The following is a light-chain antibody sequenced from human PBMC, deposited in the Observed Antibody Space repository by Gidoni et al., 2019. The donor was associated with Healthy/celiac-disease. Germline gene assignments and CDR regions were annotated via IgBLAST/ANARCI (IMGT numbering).Light chain of an antibody. J-gene: IGKJ5*01. CDR1: QSISSY. Sequence: DIQMTQSPSSLSASVGDRVTITCRATQSISSYLNWYQQKPGKATKLLIYAASSLKSGVQPRFSGSGSGTYFLLTISLLQPEDVATYYRQQSYTTPITFGQGTRLEIK. CDR2: AAS. CDR3: QQSYTTPIT. V-gene: IGKV1-39*01.